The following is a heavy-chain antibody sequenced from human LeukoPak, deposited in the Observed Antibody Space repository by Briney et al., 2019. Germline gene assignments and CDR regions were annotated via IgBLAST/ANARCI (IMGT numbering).Heavy chain of an antibody. CDR3: ARGSVVPAADENWFDP. Sequence: SVKVSCKASGGTFSSYAISWVRQAPGQGLEWMGRIIPILGIANYAQKFQGRVTITADKSASTAYMELSSLRSEDTAVYYCARGSVVPAADENWFDPWGQGTLVTVSS. CDR1: GGTFSSYA. D-gene: IGHD2-2*01. J-gene: IGHJ5*02. V-gene: IGHV1-69*04. CDR2: IIPILGIA.